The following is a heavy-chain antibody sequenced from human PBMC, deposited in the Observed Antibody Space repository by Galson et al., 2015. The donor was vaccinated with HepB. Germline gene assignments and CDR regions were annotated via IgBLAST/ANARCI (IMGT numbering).Heavy chain of an antibody. Sequence: SLRLSCAASGFTFSSYSMNWVRQAPGKGLEWVSSISSSSSYIYYADSVKGRFTISRDNAKNSLYLQMNSLRAEDTAVYYCARVRATRLSLAGYYYYGMDVWGQGTTVTVSS. CDR3: ARVRATRLSLAGYYYYGMDV. CDR2: ISSSSSYI. CDR1: GFTFSSYS. J-gene: IGHJ6*02. V-gene: IGHV3-21*01. D-gene: IGHD1-26*01.